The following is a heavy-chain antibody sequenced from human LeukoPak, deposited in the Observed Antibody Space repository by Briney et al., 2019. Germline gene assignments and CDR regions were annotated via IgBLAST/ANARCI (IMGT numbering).Heavy chain of an antibody. J-gene: IGHJ4*02. CDR2: ISSSSSYI. V-gene: IGHV3-21*01. Sequence: PGGSLRLSCAASGFTFSSYSMNWVRQAPGKGLEWVSSISSSSSYIYYADSVKGRFTISRDNAKNSLYLQMNSLRAEDTAVYYCARELFSHLTVASPYWGQGTLVTVSS. CDR1: GFTFSSYS. D-gene: IGHD5-12*01. CDR3: ARELFSHLTVASPY.